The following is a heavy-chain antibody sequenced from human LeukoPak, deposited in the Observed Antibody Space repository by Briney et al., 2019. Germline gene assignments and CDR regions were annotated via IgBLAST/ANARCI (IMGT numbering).Heavy chain of an antibody. CDR3: AKVRGVGYYFDS. CDR2: ISGRGVSV. D-gene: IGHD2-8*01. CDR1: LYTFSSYA. V-gene: IGHV3-23*01. Sequence: GSLRLSCAPPLYTFSSYALNWVPPTPGKGLEWVSGISGRGVSVFYPDSVKRRFTIYRDNSKNTLYLQMNGLRAEDTAVYYCAKVRGVGYYFDSWGQGTLVTVSS. J-gene: IGHJ4*02.